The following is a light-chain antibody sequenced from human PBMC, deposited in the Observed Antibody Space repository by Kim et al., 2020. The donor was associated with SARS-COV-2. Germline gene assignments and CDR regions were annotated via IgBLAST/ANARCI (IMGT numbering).Light chain of an antibody. J-gene: IGLJ2*01. Sequence: SSELTQDPAVSVALGQTVRITCQGDSLRTYYASWYQQKPGQAPVLVIYDKNNRPSGIPDRFSGSRSGNTASLTITGAQAEDEADYYCNSRDISGKEVFGR. CDR3: NSRDISGKEV. CDR2: DKN. CDR1: SLRTYY. V-gene: IGLV3-19*01.